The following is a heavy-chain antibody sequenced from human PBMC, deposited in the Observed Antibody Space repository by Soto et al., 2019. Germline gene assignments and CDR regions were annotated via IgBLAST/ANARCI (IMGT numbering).Heavy chain of an antibody. J-gene: IGHJ6*03. D-gene: IGHD3-3*01. CDR2: ISSNGGST. Sequence: GGSLRLSCAASGFTFSSYAMHWVRQAPGKGLEYVSAISSNGGSTYYANSVKGRFTISRDNSKSTLYLQMGSLRAEDMAVYYCARVGSLRFLEWLPTIYYYMDVWGKGTTVTVSS. V-gene: IGHV3-64*01. CDR1: GFTFSSYA. CDR3: ARVGSLRFLEWLPTIYYYMDV.